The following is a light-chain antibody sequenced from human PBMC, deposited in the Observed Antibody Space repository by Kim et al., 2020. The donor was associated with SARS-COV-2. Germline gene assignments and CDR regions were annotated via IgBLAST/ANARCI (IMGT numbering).Light chain of an antibody. CDR1: SSDVGGFNY. Sequence: GQSVTISCTGTSSDVGGFNYVSWYQQHPGKAPKLMIYDVTKRPSGVPDRFSGSKSGGTASLTISGLQAEDEADYYCSSYAGIYTYAFGGGTQLTVL. J-gene: IGLJ2*01. CDR3: SSYAGIYTYA. CDR2: DVT. V-gene: IGLV2-11*03.